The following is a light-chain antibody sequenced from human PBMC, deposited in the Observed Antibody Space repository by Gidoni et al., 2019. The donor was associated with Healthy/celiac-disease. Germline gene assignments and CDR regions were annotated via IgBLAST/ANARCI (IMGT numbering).Light chain of an antibody. Sequence: DIVLTQSPGTMSLSPGERTPLSCRASQRVSSSYLAWYQQKPGHAPRLLIYGASSRASGIPDRFSGSGSGTDFTLTISRLEPEDFAVYYCQQYGSTQLTFGPGTKVDIK. CDR1: QRVSSSY. CDR2: GAS. CDR3: QQYGSTQLT. J-gene: IGKJ3*01. V-gene: IGKV3-20*01.